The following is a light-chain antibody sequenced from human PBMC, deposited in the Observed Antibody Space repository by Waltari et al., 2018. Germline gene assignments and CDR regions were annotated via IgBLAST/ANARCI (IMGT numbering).Light chain of an antibody. CDR2: GAS. Sequence: EIMMTKSTATQTVYKGERDNISCRASQSVSSNLAWYQQKPGQAPRLLIYGASTRATGIPARFSGSGSGTEFTLTISSLQSEDFAVYYCQQYNNWPPWTFGQGTKVEIK. J-gene: IGKJ1*01. CDR3: QQYNNWPPWT. V-gene: IGKV3-15*01. CDR1: QSVSSN.